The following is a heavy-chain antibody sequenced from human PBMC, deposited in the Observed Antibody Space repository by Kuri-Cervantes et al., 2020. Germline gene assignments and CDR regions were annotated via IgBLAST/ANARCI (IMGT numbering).Heavy chain of an antibody. CDR3: ARGSGGATIDYYYYGMDV. V-gene: IGHV3-7*01. Sequence: GGSLRLSCAASGFTFSSYGIHWVRQAPGKGLEWVANIKQDGSEKYYVDSVKGRFTISRDNAKNSLYLQMNSLRAEDTAVYYCARGSGGATIDYYYYGMDVWGQGTTVTVSS. CDR1: GFTFSSYG. D-gene: IGHD1-26*01. CDR2: IKQDGSEK. J-gene: IGHJ6*02.